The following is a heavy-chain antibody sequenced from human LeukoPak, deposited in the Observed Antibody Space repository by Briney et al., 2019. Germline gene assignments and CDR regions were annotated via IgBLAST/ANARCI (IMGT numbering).Heavy chain of an antibody. CDR2: INSDGSST. CDR3: TTAPSRYCSGGSCRSYWYFDL. Sequence: PGGSLRLSCAASGFTFSSYWMHWVRQAPGKGLVWVSRINSDGSSTSYADSVKGRFTISRDNTKNTLYLQMNSLKTEDTAVYYCTTAPSRYCSGGSCRSYWYFDLWGRGTLVTVSS. D-gene: IGHD2-15*01. CDR1: GFTFSSYW. J-gene: IGHJ2*01. V-gene: IGHV3-74*01.